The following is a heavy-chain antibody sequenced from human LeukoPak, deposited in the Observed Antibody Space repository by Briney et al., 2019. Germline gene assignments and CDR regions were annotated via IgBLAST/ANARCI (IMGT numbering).Heavy chain of an antibody. CDR3: ARGLTGGYYFDAFDI. CDR2: INHSGST. V-gene: IGHV4-34*01. D-gene: IGHD3-22*01. Sequence: KTSETLSLTCAVYGGPFSGYYWSWIRQPPGKGLEWIGEINHSGSTNYDPSLKSRVTLSVDTSKNQYSLKLSSVTAADTAVYYCARGLTGGYYFDAFDIWGQGTMVSVSS. J-gene: IGHJ3*02. CDR1: GGPFSGYY.